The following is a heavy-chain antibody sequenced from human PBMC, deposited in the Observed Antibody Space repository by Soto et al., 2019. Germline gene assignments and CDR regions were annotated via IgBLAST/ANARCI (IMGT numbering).Heavy chain of an antibody. J-gene: IGHJ4*02. D-gene: IGHD6-6*01. CDR2: IYYSGST. Sequence: SETLSLTCTVSGGSISSGGYYWSWIRQHPGKGLEWFGYIYYSGSTYYNPSLKSRVTISVDTSKNQFSLKLSSVTAADTAVYYCARGGGIAARPHYFDYWGQGTLVTVSS. V-gene: IGHV4-31*03. CDR3: ARGGGIAARPHYFDY. CDR1: GGSISSGGYY.